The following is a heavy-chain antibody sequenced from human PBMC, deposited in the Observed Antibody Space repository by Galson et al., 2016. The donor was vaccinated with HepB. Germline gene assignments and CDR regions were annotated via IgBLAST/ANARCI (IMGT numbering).Heavy chain of an antibody. V-gene: IGHV3-23*01. CDR1: GFTFSSYA. J-gene: IGHJ4*02. Sequence: SLRLSCAASGFTFSSYALSWVRQAPGKGLEWVSVISGSGGTTYYADSVKGRFTISRDNSKNALYLQMNSLRVEDTAVYYCARDQSGDCSTTKCWGPDYWGQGTLVTVSS. CDR3: ARDQSGDCSTTKCWGPDY. CDR2: ISGSGGTT. D-gene: IGHD2-2*01.